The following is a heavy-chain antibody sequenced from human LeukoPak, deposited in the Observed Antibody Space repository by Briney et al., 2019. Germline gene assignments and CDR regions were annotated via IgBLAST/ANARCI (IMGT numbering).Heavy chain of an antibody. Sequence: GGSLRLSCAASGFTFRSYSMNWVRQAPGKGLEWVSYISSSNSTIYYGDAVKGRFTISRDNAENSLYLQMSSLRAEDTAVYYCARGNSSGRGALDYWGQGTLVTVSS. V-gene: IGHV3-48*04. J-gene: IGHJ4*02. CDR1: GFTFRSYS. CDR2: ISSSNSTI. CDR3: ARGNSSGRGALDY. D-gene: IGHD5-18*01.